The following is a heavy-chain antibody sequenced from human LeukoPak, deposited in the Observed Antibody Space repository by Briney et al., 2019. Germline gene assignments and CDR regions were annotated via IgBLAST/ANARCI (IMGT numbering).Heavy chain of an antibody. Sequence: ASVKVSCKASGYTFTSYYMHWVRQAPGQGLEWMGIINPSGGSTSYAQKFQGRVTMTRDMSTSKVYMELSSLRSEDTAIYYCAREGRGVPGAIAAVKGFDYWGQGTRVTVSS. CDR2: INPSGGST. CDR1: GYTFTSYY. V-gene: IGHV1-46*01. J-gene: IGHJ4*02. CDR3: AREGRGVPGAIAAVKGFDY. D-gene: IGHD6-13*01.